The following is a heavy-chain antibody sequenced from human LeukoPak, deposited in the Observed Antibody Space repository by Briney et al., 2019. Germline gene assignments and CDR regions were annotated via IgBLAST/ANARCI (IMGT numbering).Heavy chain of an antibody. J-gene: IGHJ4*02. CDR2: ISSSSSYI. Sequence: GGSLRLSCAASGFTFSSYSMNWVRQAPGKGLEWVSSISSSSSYIYYADSVKGRFTISRDNAKNSLYLQMNSLRAEDAAVYYCARDRSGSYGYWGQGTLVTVSS. V-gene: IGHV3-21*01. D-gene: IGHD1-26*01. CDR1: GFTFSSYS. CDR3: ARDRSGSYGY.